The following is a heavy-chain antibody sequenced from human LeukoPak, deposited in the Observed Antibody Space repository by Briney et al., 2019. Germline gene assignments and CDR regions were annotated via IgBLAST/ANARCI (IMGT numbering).Heavy chain of an antibody. J-gene: IGHJ4*02. D-gene: IGHD5-18*01. V-gene: IGHV5-51*01. CDR3: ARQDTAMVTPFDY. CDR1: GYSFTSYW. CDR2: IYPGDSDT. Sequence: GESLKISCKGSGYSFTSYWTGWVRQMPGKGLEWMGIIYPGDSDTRYSPSFQGQVTISAGKSISTAYLQWSSLKASDTAMYYCARQDTAMVTPFDYWGQGTLVTVSS.